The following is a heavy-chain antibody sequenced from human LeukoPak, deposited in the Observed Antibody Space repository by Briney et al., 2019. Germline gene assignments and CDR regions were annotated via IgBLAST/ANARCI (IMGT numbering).Heavy chain of an antibody. CDR1: GGSISSGGYS. D-gene: IGHD2-15*01. CDR2: IYHSGST. J-gene: IGHJ4*02. V-gene: IGHV4-30-2*01. Sequence: SETLSLTCAVSGGSISSGGYSWSWIRQPPGKGLEWIGYIYHSGSTYYNPSLKSRVTISVDRSKNQFSLKLSSVTAADTAVYYCARDSCSGGCCYFDYWGQGTLVTVSS. CDR3: ARDSCSGGCCYFDY.